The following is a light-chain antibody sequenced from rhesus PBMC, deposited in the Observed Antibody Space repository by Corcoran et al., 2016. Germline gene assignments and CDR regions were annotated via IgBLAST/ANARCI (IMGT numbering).Light chain of an antibody. CDR3: QQGDRYPYS. CDR2: YTN. J-gene: IGKJ2*01. CDR1: QAIRNY. Sequence: DIQMSQSPSSLSASVGDRITITCRASQAIRNYLNWYQQIPGKAPKLLIYYTNTLATGVPSRFSGTGSGTEFSLTISRLQPEEFATDFCQQGDRYPYSFGQGTKVEIK. V-gene: IGKV1-32*02.